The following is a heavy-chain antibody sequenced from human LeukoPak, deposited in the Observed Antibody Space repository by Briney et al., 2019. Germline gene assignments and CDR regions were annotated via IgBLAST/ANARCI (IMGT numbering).Heavy chain of an antibody. Sequence: GGSLRLSCAASGFTFSSYAMHWVRQAPGEGLEWVAVISYDGSNKYYADSVKGRFTISRDNSKNTLYLQMNSLRAEDTAVYYCARGDYGLVEYYYYMDVWGKGTTVTVSS. CDR1: GFTFSSYA. CDR2: ISYDGSNK. CDR3: ARGDYGLVEYYYYMDV. V-gene: IGHV3-30*04. J-gene: IGHJ6*03. D-gene: IGHD4/OR15-4a*01.